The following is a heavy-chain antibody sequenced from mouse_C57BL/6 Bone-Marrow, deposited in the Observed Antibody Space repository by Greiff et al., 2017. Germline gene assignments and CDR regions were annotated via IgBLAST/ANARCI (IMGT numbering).Heavy chain of an antibody. V-gene: IGHV1-61*01. J-gene: IGHJ4*01. CDR1: GYTFTSYW. CDR3: ARSYYEYYYAMDY. Sequence: QVQLQQSGAELVRPGSSVKLSCKASGYTFTSYWMDWVKQRPGQGLEWIGNIYPSDSETHYNQKFKDKATLTVDKSSSTAYMQLSSLTSGDSAVYYGARSYYEYYYAMDYWGQGTSVTVTS. CDR2: IYPSDSET. D-gene: IGHD1-1*01.